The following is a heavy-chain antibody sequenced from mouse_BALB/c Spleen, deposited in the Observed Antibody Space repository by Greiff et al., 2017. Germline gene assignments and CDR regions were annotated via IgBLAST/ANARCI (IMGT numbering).Heavy chain of an antibody. V-gene: IGHV5-4*02. CDR2: ISDGGSYT. J-gene: IGHJ2*01. CDR1: GFTFSDYY. CDR3: AREGGGYFDY. Sequence: EVQRVESGGGLVKPGGSLKLSCAASGFTFSDYYMYWVRQTPEKRLEWVATISDGGSYTYYPDSVKGRFTISRDNAKNNLYLQMSSLKSEDTAMYYCAREGGGYFDYWGQGTTLTVSS.